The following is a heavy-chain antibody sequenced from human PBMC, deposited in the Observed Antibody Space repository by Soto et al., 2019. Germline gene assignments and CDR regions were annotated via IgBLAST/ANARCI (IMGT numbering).Heavy chain of an antibody. CDR3: ACVVYNAFEI. J-gene: IGHJ3*02. Sequence: VSVQVSCNASGYTFTSSAMHWDRQVPGQRLGRLGWIHAGHGPTKSSQKLQGRDTFTRESSASTVYMVLSSLSSEDRAAYHSACVVYNAFEIWFQVTIVTDSS. CDR1: GYTFTSSA. CDR2: IHAGHGPT. V-gene: IGHV1-3*01. D-gene: IGHD2-2*02.